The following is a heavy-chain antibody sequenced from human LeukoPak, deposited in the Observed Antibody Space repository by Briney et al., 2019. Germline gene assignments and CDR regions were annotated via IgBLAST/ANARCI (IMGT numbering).Heavy chain of an antibody. J-gene: IGHJ4*02. Sequence: GGSLRLSCAGSGFTFTRFWMHWVRQAPGKGLVWVSRINVEGTTTTYADSVEGRFTISRDENTLYLQMNHLRVDDTAAYYCTRGGEEPFDYWGQGTLVTVSS. D-gene: IGHD3-10*01. V-gene: IGHV3-74*01. CDR3: TRGGEEPFDY. CDR1: GFTFTRFW. CDR2: INVEGTTT.